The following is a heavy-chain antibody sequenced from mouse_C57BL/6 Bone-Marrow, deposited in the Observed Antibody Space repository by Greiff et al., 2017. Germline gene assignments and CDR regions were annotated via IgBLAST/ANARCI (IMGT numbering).Heavy chain of an antibody. D-gene: IGHD2-4*01. J-gene: IGHJ4*01. Sequence: VQLQQSGAELAKPGASVKLSCKASGYTFTSYWMHWVKQRPGQGLEWIGYINPSSGYTKYNQKFKDKATLTADKASSTAYMQLSSLTYEDSAVYYCAREGYDYEGAMDYWGQGTSVTVSS. CDR1: GYTFTSYW. V-gene: IGHV1-7*01. CDR2: INPSSGYT. CDR3: AREGYDYEGAMDY.